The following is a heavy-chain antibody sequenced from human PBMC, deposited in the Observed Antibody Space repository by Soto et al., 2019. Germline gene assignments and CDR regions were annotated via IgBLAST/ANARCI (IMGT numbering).Heavy chain of an antibody. J-gene: IGHJ5*02. CDR2: IKEDASEK. D-gene: IGHD2-2*01. Sequence: GVSLRLSCAASGFTFSQYWMNWLRQAPGKGLEWVAKIKEDASEKYYVDSVKGRFTVSRDNAKNSLYLQMNSLRAEDTAVYFCARERECSSSRCSTTNWFDPWGQGTLVTVSS. CDR1: GFTFSQYW. CDR3: ARERECSSSRCSTTNWFDP. V-gene: IGHV3-7*01.